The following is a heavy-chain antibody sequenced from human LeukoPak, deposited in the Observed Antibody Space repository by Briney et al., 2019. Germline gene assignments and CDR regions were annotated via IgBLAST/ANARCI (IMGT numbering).Heavy chain of an antibody. J-gene: IGHJ2*01. D-gene: IGHD6-13*01. Sequence: HEASVKVSCKASGYTFTSYYMHWVRQAPGQGLEWMGIINPSGGSTSYAQKFQGRVTMTRDTSTSTVYMELSSLRSEDTAVYYCARDTRASIAAAGNPVRYFDLWGRGTLVTVSS. V-gene: IGHV1-46*01. CDR2: INPSGGST. CDR1: GYTFTSYY. CDR3: ARDTRASIAAAGNPVRYFDL.